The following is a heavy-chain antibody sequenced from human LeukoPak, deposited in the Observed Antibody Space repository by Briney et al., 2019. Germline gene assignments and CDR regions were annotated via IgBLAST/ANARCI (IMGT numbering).Heavy chain of an antibody. CDR3: ARGYYDFWSGYYPWGYYYYYGMDV. CDR1: GYTFTSYD. J-gene: IGHJ6*02. Sequence: GASVKVSCTASGYTFTSYDINWVRQATGQGLEWMGWMNPNSGNTGYAQKFQGRVTMTRNTSISTAYMELSSLRSEDTAVYYCARGYYDFWSGYYPWGYYYYYGMDVWGQGTTVTVSS. D-gene: IGHD3-3*01. V-gene: IGHV1-8*01. CDR2: MNPNSGNT.